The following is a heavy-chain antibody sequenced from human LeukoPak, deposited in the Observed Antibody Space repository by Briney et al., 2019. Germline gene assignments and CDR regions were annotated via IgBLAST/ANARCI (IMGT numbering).Heavy chain of an antibody. V-gene: IGHV4-59*01. CDR1: GGSISSYY. J-gene: IGHJ5*02. CDR2: ISYSGST. D-gene: IGHD1-1*01. CDR3: AREGTAGTNLNWFDP. Sequence: PSGTLSLTCTVSGGSISSYYWSWIRQPPGKGLEWIGYISYSGSTNFNPSLKSRVTISVDTSKSQFSLKLSSVTAADTAVYYCAREGTAGTNLNWFDPWGQGTLVTVSS.